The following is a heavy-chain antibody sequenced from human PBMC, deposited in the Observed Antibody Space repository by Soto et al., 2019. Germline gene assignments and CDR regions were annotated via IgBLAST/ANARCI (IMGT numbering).Heavy chain of an antibody. Sequence: SETLSLTCTVSGGSISSGGYYWSWIRQHPGKGLEWIGYTFYSGATYYNPSLKSRTIISVDTSKNQFSLTLTSLTAADTAVYYCARVQPYDYGANTGWLDPWGKGTLVTVSS. J-gene: IGHJ5*02. CDR2: TFYSGAT. CDR1: GGSISSGGYY. D-gene: IGHD4-17*01. V-gene: IGHV4-31*03. CDR3: ARVQPYDYGANTGWLDP.